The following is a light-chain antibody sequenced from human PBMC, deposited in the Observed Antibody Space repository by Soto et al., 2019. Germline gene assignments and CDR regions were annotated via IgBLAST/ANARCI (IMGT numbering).Light chain of an antibody. J-gene: IGKJ1*01. Sequence: EVVLTQSPGTLSLSPGERATLSCRASQSVSSSYLAWYQQKPGQAPRLLIYGASSRATGIPDRFSGSGSGTDFTLTISRLEPEDLAVYYCQQYVTSSPRTFGQGTKVDIK. CDR2: GAS. CDR3: QQYVTSSPRT. V-gene: IGKV3-20*01. CDR1: QSVSSSY.